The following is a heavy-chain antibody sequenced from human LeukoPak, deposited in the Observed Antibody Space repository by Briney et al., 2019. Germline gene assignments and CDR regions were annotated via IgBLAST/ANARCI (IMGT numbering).Heavy chain of an antibody. V-gene: IGHV3-21*01. J-gene: IGHJ4*02. Sequence: GGSLRLSCPASGFTFSTHSMYWVRQPPGKGLEWVSPISASSNFIHYAESVRGRFTISRDNAKNSLYLQMNSLGAQDTAVYYCARPATGYCSSAGCHWDSWGQGTLVTVSS. D-gene: IGHD2-2*01. CDR3: ARPATGYCSSAGCHWDS. CDR1: GFTFSTHS. CDR2: ISASSNFI.